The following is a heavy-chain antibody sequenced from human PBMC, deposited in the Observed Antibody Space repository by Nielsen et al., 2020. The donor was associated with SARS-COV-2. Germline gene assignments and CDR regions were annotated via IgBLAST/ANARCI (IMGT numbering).Heavy chain of an antibody. J-gene: IGHJ4*02. CDR1: GFTFKNYA. CDR3: AKLRAGGSGDFDY. D-gene: IGHD3-10*01. V-gene: IGHV3-23*01. Sequence: GGSLRLSCAASGFTFKNYAMSWVRQAPGKGLEWVSALSGSGEKTYYTDAVKGRFTISRDNSKSTLYLQMNRRRAEDTAVYYCAKLRAGGSGDFDYWGRGTLVTVSS. CDR2: LSGSGEKT.